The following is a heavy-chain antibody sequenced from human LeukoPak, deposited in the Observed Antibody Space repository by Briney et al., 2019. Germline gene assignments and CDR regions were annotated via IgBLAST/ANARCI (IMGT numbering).Heavy chain of an antibody. CDR2: IYYSGST. J-gene: IGHJ4*02. Sequence: SETLSLTCTVSGGSITSSSHYWGWIRQPTGKGLEWIGTIYYSGSTFYNPSLKSRVTISVDTSSNQFSLKLSSVTAAGTAVYYCARHVVVGHDYNWDDFWGQGTLVTVSS. V-gene: IGHV4-39*01. CDR1: GGSITSSSHY. D-gene: IGHD5-24*01. CDR3: ARHVVVGHDYNWDDF.